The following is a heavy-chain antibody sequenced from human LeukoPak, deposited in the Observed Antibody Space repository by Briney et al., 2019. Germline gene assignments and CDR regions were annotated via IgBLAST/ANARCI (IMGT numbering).Heavy chain of an antibody. J-gene: IGHJ6*02. D-gene: IGHD3-10*01. V-gene: IGHV3-30*18. CDR1: GFTLSSYA. CDR2: ISYDGSNK. Sequence: GGSLRLSCEASGFTLSSYAMHWVRQAPGKGLEWVAVISYDGSNKYYADSVKGRFTISRDNSKNTLYLQMDSLRPEDTAVYYCAKINQPFGSGSYFYYYGMGVWGQGTTVTVSS. CDR3: AKINQPFGSGSYFYYYGMGV.